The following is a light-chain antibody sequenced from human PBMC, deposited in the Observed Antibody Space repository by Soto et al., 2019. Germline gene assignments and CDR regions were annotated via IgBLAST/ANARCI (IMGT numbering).Light chain of an antibody. CDR2: GAY. V-gene: IGKV3-15*01. J-gene: IGKJ3*01. Sequence: EVVMTQSPATLSLSPGERATLSCRASQSVSSDLAWYQQKPGQAPRLLIYGAYTRATDIPARFSGGGSGTEFTLTISILQSEDFVIYYCQPYNDCLPITFGPETKVDIK. CDR3: QPYNDCLPIT. CDR1: QSVSSD.